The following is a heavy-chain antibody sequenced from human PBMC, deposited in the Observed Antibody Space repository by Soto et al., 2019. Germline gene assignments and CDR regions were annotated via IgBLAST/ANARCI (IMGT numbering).Heavy chain of an antibody. Sequence: QITLKESGPALVKPTQTLTLTCTFSGFSLNTYGVGVGWIRQPPGKTLEWLALIYWYDDKRYSPSLKSRLTTTKDNSKDQVLLTTTNTDPVDTASYYCARSSPDEGCFYGVDVWGQGTTVTVSS. CDR2: IYWYDDK. V-gene: IGHV2-5*01. D-gene: IGHD2-15*01. CDR3: ARSSPDEGCFYGVDV. CDR1: GFSLNTYGVG. J-gene: IGHJ6*02.